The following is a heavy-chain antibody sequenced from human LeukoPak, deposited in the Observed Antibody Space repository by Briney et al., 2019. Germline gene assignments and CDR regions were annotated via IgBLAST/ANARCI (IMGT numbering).Heavy chain of an antibody. CDR2: ISGGGRST. D-gene: IGHD3-22*01. CDR3: ARAPVVVVTDAYYYGMDV. Sequence: GGSLRLSCAVSGFTFNTHSMKWVRQAPGKGLEWVSTISGGGRSTDYADSVKGLFTISRDNSKNTLYLQMNSLRAEDTAVYYCARAPVVVVTDAYYYGMDVWGQGTTVTVSS. J-gene: IGHJ6*02. V-gene: IGHV3-23*01. CDR1: GFTFNTHS.